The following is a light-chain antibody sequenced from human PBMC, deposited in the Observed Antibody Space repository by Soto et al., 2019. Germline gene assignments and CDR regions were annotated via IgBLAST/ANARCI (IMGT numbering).Light chain of an antibody. CDR1: SSDVGDYPY. J-gene: IGLJ1*01. V-gene: IGLV2-14*01. CDR2: EVS. CDR3: SSYSATSTLV. Sequence: QSVLTQPASVSGSPGQSITISCTGTSSDVGDYPYVSWYQQHPAKVPKLIIYEVSHRPSGITSRFSGSKSQNTASLTISGLQAEDEADYYCSSYSATSTLVFGSGTKVTVL.